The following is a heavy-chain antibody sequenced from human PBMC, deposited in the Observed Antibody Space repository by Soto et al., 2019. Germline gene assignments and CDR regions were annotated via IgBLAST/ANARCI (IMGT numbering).Heavy chain of an antibody. J-gene: IGHJ3*01. CDR1: GGSISSGGYY. CDR3: ARSKEMATISP. CDR2: IYYSGST. V-gene: IGHV4-31*03. Sequence: QVQLQESGPGLVKPSQTLSLTCTVSGGSISSGGYYWSWIRQHPGKGLEWIGYIYYSGSTYYNPSLKSRVTIPVDTSKNQLSLKLSSVTAAETAVYYCARSKEMATISPWGQGTMVTVSS. D-gene: IGHD5-12*01.